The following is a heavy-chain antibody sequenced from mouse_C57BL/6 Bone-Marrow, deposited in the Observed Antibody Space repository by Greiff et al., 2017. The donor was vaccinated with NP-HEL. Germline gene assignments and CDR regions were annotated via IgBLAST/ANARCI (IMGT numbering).Heavy chain of an antibody. J-gene: IGHJ1*03. D-gene: IGHD2-2*01. CDR3: TTLDGYGDWYFDV. V-gene: IGHV14-4*01. CDR2: IDPENGDT. CDR1: GFNIKDDY. Sequence: EVQVVESGAELVRPGASVKLSCTASGFNIKDDYMHWVKQRPEQGLEWIGWIDPENGDTEYASKFQGKATITADTSSNTAYLQLSSLTSEDTAVYYCTTLDGYGDWYFDVWGTGTTVTVSS.